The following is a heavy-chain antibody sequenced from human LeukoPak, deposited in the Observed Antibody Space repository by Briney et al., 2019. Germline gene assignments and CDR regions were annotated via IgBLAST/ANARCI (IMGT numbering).Heavy chain of an antibody. CDR1: GYTFTGYY. J-gene: IGHJ4*02. D-gene: IGHD6-19*01. Sequence: GASVKVSCKASGYTFTGYYMHWVRQAPGQGLEWMGGINPNSGGTNYAQKFQGRVTMTRDTSISTAYMELSRLRSDDTAVYYCARVRIAVAGKYYFDYWGQGTLVTVSS. CDR2: INPNSGGT. CDR3: ARVRIAVAGKYYFDY. V-gene: IGHV1-2*02.